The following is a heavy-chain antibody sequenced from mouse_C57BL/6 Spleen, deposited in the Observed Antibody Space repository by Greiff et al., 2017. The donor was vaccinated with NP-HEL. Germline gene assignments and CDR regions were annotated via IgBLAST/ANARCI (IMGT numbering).Heavy chain of an antibody. CDR1: GYAFSSSW. CDR2: IYPGDGDT. Sequence: QVQLQQSGPELVKPGASVKISCKASGYAFSSSWMNWVKQRPGKGLEWIGRIYPGDGDTNYNGKFKGKATLTADKSSSTAYMQLSSLTSEDSAVYFCARWTVVAEYYFDYWGQGTTLTVSS. V-gene: IGHV1-82*01. CDR3: ARWTVVAEYYFDY. D-gene: IGHD1-1*01. J-gene: IGHJ2*01.